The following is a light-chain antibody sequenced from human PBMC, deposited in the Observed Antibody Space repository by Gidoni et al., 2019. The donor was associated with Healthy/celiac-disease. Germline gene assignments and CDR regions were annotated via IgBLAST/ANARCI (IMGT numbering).Light chain of an antibody. CDR3: QAWDSSTVV. V-gene: IGLV3-1*01. Sequence: SYELTQPPSVSVSPGQTASITCSVDKLGEKYACWYQQKPGQSPVLVIYQDTKRPSGIPERFSGSNAGNTATLTIGGTQAMDEADYYCQAWDSSTVVFGGGTKLTVL. CDR2: QDT. J-gene: IGLJ2*01. CDR1: KLGEKY.